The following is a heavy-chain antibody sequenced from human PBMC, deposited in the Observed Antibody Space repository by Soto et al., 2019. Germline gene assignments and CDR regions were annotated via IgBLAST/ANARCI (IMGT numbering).Heavy chain of an antibody. Sequence: QVQLVQSGAEVKKPGASVKVSCKASGYTFTSYAMHWVRQAPGQRLEWMGWINAGNGNTKYSQKFQGRVTINRDTSASTAYMELSSLRSEDTAVYYCARGPNPYYFDYWGQGTLVTVSS. CDR2: INAGNGNT. CDR1: GYTFTSYA. CDR3: ARGPNPYYFDY. V-gene: IGHV1-3*01. J-gene: IGHJ4*02.